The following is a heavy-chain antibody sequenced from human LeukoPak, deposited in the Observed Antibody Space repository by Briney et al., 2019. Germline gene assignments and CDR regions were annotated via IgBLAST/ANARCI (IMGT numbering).Heavy chain of an antibody. J-gene: IGHJ4*02. V-gene: IGHV3-53*01. CDR3: ARASIPGYCSSASCPFDY. D-gene: IGHD2-2*01. CDR2: IYAGGST. CDR1: GFSVSSNY. Sequence: GGSLRLSCEPSGFSVSSNYMSWVRQAPGKGLEWVSVIYAGGSTYYADSVKGRFTISRDNSKNTLYLQMNSLRAEDTAVYYCARASIPGYCSSASCPFDYWGQGTLVTVSS.